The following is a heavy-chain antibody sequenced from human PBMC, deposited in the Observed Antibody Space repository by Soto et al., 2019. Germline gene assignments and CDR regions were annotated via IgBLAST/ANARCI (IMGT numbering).Heavy chain of an antibody. V-gene: IGHV4-34*02. D-gene: IGHD3-3*01. J-gene: IGHJ4*02. CDR3: ARGRLFLTTSGLVITYFDN. CDR2: ITHGGST. CDR1: GGSLNGYY. Sequence: QVQLQQWGAGLLKPSETLSLTCAVYGGSLNGYYWSWIRQSPGKGLEWIGEITHGGSTTYSPSLKSRVTISLDTSKTQVSLNMTSVTAADTAVYYCARGRLFLTTSGLVITYFDNWGQGSLVTVSS.